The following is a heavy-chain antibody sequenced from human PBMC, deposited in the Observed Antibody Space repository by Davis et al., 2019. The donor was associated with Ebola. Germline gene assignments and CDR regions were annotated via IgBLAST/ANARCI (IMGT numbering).Heavy chain of an antibody. CDR2: IYSGGST. D-gene: IGHD5-12*01. CDR3: ARDTSGYAW. Sequence: GESLKISCAASGFTVSSNYMSWVRQAPGKGLEWVSVIYSGGSTYYADSVKGRFTISRDNSKNTLYLQMNSLRAEDTAVYYCARDTSGYAWWGQGTLVTVSS. V-gene: IGHV3-53*01. J-gene: IGHJ4*02. CDR1: GFTVSSNY.